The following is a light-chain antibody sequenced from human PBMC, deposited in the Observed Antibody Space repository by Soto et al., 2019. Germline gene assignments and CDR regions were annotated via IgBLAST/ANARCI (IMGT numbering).Light chain of an antibody. CDR3: QQYGSSPTT. CDR1: QSVFNNH. J-gene: IGKJ1*01. V-gene: IGKV3-20*01. Sequence: EIVLTQSPGTLSLSPGERARLSCRASQSVFNNHIGWYQQKPGQAPRRLIFGASFRATGIPDRFSGSGSGTDFTLTISRLEPEDFAVYYCQQYGSSPTTFGQGTKVDIK. CDR2: GAS.